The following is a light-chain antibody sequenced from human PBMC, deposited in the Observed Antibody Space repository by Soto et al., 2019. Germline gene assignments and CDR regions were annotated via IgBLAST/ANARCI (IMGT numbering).Light chain of an antibody. Sequence: EIVMTQSPATLSVSPGERATLSCMASQSVSSNLAWYQQKPGQAPRLLIYGASTRTTGIPVRFSGSGSGTEFTLSISSLQSEDFAVYYCQQYSKWPLAFGQGTKVEIK. CDR3: QQYSKWPLA. CDR1: QSVSSN. J-gene: IGKJ1*01. V-gene: IGKV3-15*01. CDR2: GAS.